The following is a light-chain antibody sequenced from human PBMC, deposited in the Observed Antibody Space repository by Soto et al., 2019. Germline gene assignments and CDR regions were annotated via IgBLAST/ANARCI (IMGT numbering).Light chain of an antibody. Sequence: DIQVTQSPSSLSASVGDRVTITCRTSQTLMNYLNWYQQKPGKAPKLLIYAASNLQSGVPSRFSGSGSGTDFTLTISNLQPEDFATYYCQQSYSASVTFDQGPKVDIK. CDR3: QQSYSASVT. J-gene: IGKJ1*01. V-gene: IGKV1-39*01. CDR1: QTLMNY. CDR2: AAS.